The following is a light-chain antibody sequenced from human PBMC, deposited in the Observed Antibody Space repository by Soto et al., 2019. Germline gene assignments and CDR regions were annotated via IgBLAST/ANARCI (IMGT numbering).Light chain of an antibody. Sequence: QSALTQPLSVSGSPGKSVTISCTGTSSDVGAYNYVSWYQQHPGKAPKLVISDVRKRPSGVPDRFSGSKSGNTASLTISGLQAEDEADYYCCSYAGSFLKVFGTGTKLTVL. J-gene: IGLJ1*01. CDR2: DVR. CDR1: SSDVGAYNY. V-gene: IGLV2-11*01. CDR3: CSYAGSFLKV.